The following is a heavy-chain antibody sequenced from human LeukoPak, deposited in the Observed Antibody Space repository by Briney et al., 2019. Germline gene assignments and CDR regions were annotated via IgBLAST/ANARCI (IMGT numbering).Heavy chain of an antibody. CDR3: ARFRLYYYDSIFVWKEDACDI. J-gene: IGHJ3*02. CDR2: FSHSWCT. CDR1: DGFCSGYY. V-gene: IGHV4-38-2*01. D-gene: IGHD3-22*01. Sequence: SEPQTLTCAVCDGFCSGYYGCWLRKPPEKLLEWIGSFSHSWCTYYSPSFQSRVTISVDTSKNQFSLKLSSVTAADTAVYYCARFRLYYYDSIFVWKEDACDICGEGTKVTVSS.